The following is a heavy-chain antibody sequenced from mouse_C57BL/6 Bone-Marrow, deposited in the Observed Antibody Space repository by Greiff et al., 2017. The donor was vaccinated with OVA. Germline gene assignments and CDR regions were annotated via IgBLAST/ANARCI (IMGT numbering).Heavy chain of an antibody. CDR2: INPSTGGT. V-gene: IGHV1-42*01. CDR3: ARDPYYNYAMDY. J-gene: IGHJ4*01. D-gene: IGHD1-1*01. Sequence: VQLKESGPELVKPGASVKISCKASGYSFTGYYMNWVKQSPEKSLEWIGEINPSTGGTTYNQKFKAKATLTVDKSSSTAYMQLKSLTSEDSAVYYCARDPYYNYAMDYWGQGTSVTVSS. CDR1: GYSFTGYY.